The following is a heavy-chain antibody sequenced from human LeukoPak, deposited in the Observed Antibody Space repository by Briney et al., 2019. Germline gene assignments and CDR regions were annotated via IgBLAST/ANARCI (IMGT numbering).Heavy chain of an antibody. D-gene: IGHD4-17*01. CDR3: AKGLYGDHEDYFDY. Sequence: QPGGSLRLSCAASGFTFSSYGMHWVRQAPGKGLEWVAVISYDGSNKYYADSVKGRFTISRDNSKNTLYLQMNSLRAEDTAVYYCAKGLYGDHEDYFDYWGQGTLVTVSS. V-gene: IGHV3-30*18. J-gene: IGHJ4*02. CDR1: GFTFSSYG. CDR2: ISYDGSNK.